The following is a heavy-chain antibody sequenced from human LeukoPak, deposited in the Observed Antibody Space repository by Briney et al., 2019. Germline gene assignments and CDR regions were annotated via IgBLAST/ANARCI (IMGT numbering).Heavy chain of an antibody. V-gene: IGHV3-23*01. D-gene: IGHD6-13*01. CDR2: ISGSGDST. CDR1: GFTLSSYA. Sequence: GGSLRLSCAASGFTLSSYAMSWVRQAPGKGLEWVSAISGSGDSTFYADSVKGRFTISKDNSKNTLYLQMSSLRAEDAAVYYCAKTPRGYSSSWFDCWGQGTLVTVSS. CDR3: AKTPRGYSSSWFDC. J-gene: IGHJ4*02.